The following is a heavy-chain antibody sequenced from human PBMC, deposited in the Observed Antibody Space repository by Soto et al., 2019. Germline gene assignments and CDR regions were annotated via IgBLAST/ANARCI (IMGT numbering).Heavy chain of an antibody. Sequence: GGSLRLSCAASGFTFSSYAMSWVRQAPGKGLEWVSAISGSGGSTYYADSVKGRFTISRDNSKNTLFLQMNSLRAEDTAVYYCAKVFYGLELTFDYWGQGTLVTVSS. J-gene: IGHJ4*02. CDR1: GFTFSSYA. V-gene: IGHV3-23*01. CDR2: ISGSGGST. CDR3: AKVFYGLELTFDY. D-gene: IGHD1-7*01.